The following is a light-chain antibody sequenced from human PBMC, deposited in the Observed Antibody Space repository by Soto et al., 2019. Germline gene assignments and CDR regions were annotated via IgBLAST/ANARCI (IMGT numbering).Light chain of an antibody. CDR2: GNK. CDR3: QSFDTRLNSVV. CDR1: SSKIGADYD. V-gene: IGLV1-40*02. Sequence: QSVVTQPPSVSGAPGQRVSISCSGSSSKIGADYDVHWYQQLPGRAPKDLIYGNKNRPSGVPDRFSGSKSGTSASLDITGLEAEDEADYYCQSFDTRLNSVVFGGATKLTVL. J-gene: IGLJ2*01.